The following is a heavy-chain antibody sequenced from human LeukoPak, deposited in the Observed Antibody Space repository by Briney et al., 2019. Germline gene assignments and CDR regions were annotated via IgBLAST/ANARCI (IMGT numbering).Heavy chain of an antibody. CDR1: GFTFTTYS. CDR3: ARDSRPGNYYYYGMDV. J-gene: IGHJ6*02. CDR2: ISRSSVTI. V-gene: IGHV3-48*01. D-gene: IGHD6-25*01. Sequence: GGSLRLSCAASGFTFTTYSMNWVRQAPGKGLGWVSYISRSSVTIYYADSVKGRFTISRDNSKNTLYLQMNSLRAEDTAVYYCARDSRPGNYYYYGMDVWGQGTTVTVSS.